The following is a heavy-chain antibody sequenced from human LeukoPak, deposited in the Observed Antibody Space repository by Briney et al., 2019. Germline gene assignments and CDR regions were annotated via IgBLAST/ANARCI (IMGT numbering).Heavy chain of an antibody. V-gene: IGHV3-23*01. Sequence: GGSLRLSCAASGFTFSRYAMSWVRQAPGKGLEWVSAISGSGGSRYYADSVEGRFTISRDNSKNTLYLQMDSLRAEDTALYYCAKGSQFDWLPHDYWGQGILVTVSS. D-gene: IGHD3-9*01. J-gene: IGHJ4*02. CDR1: GFTFSRYA. CDR3: AKGSQFDWLPHDY. CDR2: ISGSGGSR.